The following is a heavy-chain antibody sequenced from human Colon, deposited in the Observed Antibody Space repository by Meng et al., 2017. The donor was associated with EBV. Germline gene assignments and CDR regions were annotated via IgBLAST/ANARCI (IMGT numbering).Heavy chain of an antibody. CDR1: GGSINSSHW. D-gene: IGHD3-10*01. V-gene: IGHV4-4*02. CDR3: ARVLYGSGSYWGAFDI. Sequence: QLQLQETGPGRVKPSGTLSLPCPVSGGSINSSHWWSWVRQSPGKGLEWIGEVSQSGSTNHNPSLKSRITISIDKSNNQFSLKLSSVTAADRAMYYCARVLYGSGSYWGAFDIWGQGTMVTVSS. J-gene: IGHJ3*02. CDR2: VSQSGST.